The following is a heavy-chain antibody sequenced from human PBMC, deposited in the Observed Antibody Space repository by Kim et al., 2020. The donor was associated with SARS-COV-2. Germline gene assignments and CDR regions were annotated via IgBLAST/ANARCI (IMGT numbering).Heavy chain of an antibody. Sequence: DKHYTQSLKTRLTISKDTSKNQVVLTMTNMDPVDTATYYCARGRYYYDTWGQGTLVAVSS. J-gene: IGHJ4*02. CDR3: ARGRYYYDT. V-gene: IGHV2-70*19. D-gene: IGHD3-22*01. CDR2: DK.